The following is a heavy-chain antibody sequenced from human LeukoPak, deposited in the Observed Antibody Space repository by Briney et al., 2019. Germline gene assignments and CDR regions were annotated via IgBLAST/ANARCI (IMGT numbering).Heavy chain of an antibody. CDR2: IYYSGST. CDR3: ARDRGGYNVSGIDY. J-gene: IGHJ4*02. V-gene: IGHV4-39*07. Sequence: SETLSLTCTVSGGSISSSSYYWGWIRQPPGKGLEWIGSIYYSGSTYYNPSLKSRVTISVDTSKNQFSLKLSSVTAADTAVYYCARDRGGYNVSGIDYWGQGTLVTVSS. D-gene: IGHD5-24*01. CDR1: GGSISSSSYY.